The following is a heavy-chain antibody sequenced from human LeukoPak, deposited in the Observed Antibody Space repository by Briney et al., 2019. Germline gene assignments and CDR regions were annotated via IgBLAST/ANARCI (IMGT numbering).Heavy chain of an antibody. CDR1: GGSFSGYY. CDR3: ARESGVAARPV. V-gene: IGHV4-59*01. J-gene: IGHJ4*02. CDR2: IYYSGST. D-gene: IGHD6-6*01. Sequence: PSETLSLTCAVYGGSFSGYYWSWIRQPPGKGLEWIGYIYYSGSTNYNPSLKSRVTISVDTPKNQFSLKLSSVTAADTAVYYCARESGVAARPVWGQGTLVTVSS.